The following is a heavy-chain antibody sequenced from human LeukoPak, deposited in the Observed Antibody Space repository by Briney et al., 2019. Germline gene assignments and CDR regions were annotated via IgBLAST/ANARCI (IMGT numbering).Heavy chain of an antibody. J-gene: IGHJ4*02. CDR3: ARRGTYSGSYYVDRYFDY. CDR2: IKQDGSEK. V-gene: IGHV3-7*01. Sequence: GGSLRLSCAASGFTFSSYWMSWVRQAPGKGLEWVANIKQDGSEKYYVDSVKGRFTISRDNAKNSLYLQMNSLRAEDTAVYYCARRGTYSGSYYVDRYFDYWGQGTLVTVSS. D-gene: IGHD1-26*01. CDR1: GFTFSSYW.